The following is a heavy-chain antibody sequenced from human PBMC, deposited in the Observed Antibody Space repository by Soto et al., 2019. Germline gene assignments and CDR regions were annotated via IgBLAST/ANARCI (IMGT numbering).Heavy chain of an antibody. CDR2: INAGNGNT. Sequence: ASVKVSCKASGYTFTSYAMHWVRQAPGQRLEWMGWINAGNGNTKYSQKFQGRVTITRDTSASTAYMKLRSLRSDDTAVYYCARDLGPSMVRGVIIRCWFDPWGQGTLVTVSS. D-gene: IGHD3-10*01. J-gene: IGHJ5*02. V-gene: IGHV1-3*01. CDR1: GYTFTSYA. CDR3: ARDLGPSMVRGVIIRCWFDP.